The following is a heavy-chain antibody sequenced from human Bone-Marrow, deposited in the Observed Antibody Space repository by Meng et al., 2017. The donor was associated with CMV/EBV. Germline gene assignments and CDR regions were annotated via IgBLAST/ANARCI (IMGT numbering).Heavy chain of an antibody. CDR3: ARARTGWDLLMAD. V-gene: IGHV3-21*01. J-gene: IGHJ4*02. CDR1: GFTFSAYS. CDR2: ISSTSTYV. Sequence: GGSLRLSCAASGFTFSAYSMNWVRQAPGKGLEWVSSISSTSTYVYYADSVKGRFTISRDNAKNSLYLQVNSLRAEDTAVYYCARARTGWDLLMADWGQGTLVTVSS. D-gene: IGHD1-26*01.